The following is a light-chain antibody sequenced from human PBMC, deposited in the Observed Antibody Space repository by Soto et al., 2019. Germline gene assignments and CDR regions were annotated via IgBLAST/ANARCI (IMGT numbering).Light chain of an antibody. CDR1: TSNIVNNF. CDR2: DNN. J-gene: IGLJ2*01. Sequence: QSVLTQPPSVSAAPGEKVTISCSGRTSNIVNNFVSWYRQFPGTAPQLLIHDNNKRPSGIPERFSGSKGGSSATLGITGLQTGDEALYYCGTWDYRLTAFVFGGGTKLTVL. CDR3: GTWDYRLTAFV. V-gene: IGLV1-51*01.